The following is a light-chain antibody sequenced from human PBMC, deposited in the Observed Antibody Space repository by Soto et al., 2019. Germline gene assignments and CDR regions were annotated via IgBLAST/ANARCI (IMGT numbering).Light chain of an antibody. V-gene: IGKV1-39*01. CDR1: QYISSY. CDR3: QQGHTNPIT. J-gene: IGKJ5*01. CDR2: AAS. Sequence: DIQMTQPPSSLSASVGDRVTITCRASQYISSYLNWYQHKPGKAPKLLIYAASSLQSGVPSRFSGSGSGTDFTLTISSLQPEDFATYYCQQGHTNPITLGQGTRLEI.